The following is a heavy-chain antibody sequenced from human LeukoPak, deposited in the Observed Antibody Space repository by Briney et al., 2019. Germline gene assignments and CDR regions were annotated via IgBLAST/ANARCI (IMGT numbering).Heavy chain of an antibody. CDR3: ARTYYDFWSGYSSFDY. Sequence: PSETLSLTCTVSGGSISSYYWSWIRQPAGKGLEWIGRIYTSGSTSYNPSLKSRVTMSVDTSKNQFSLKLSSVTAADTAVYYCARTYYDFWSGYSSFDYWGQGTLVTVSS. D-gene: IGHD3-3*01. V-gene: IGHV4-4*07. J-gene: IGHJ4*02. CDR1: GGSISSYY. CDR2: IYTSGST.